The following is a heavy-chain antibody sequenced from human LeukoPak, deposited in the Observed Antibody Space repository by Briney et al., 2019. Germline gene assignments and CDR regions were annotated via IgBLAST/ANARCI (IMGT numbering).Heavy chain of an antibody. V-gene: IGHV4-34*01. CDR1: GGSFSGYY. D-gene: IGHD1-26*01. Sequence: SETLSLTCAVYGGSFSGYYWSWIRQPPGKGLEWIGEINHSGSTNYNPSLKSRVTISVDTSKNQFSLKLSSVTAADAAVYYCAREAYSGSYGGNWFDPWGQGTLVTVSS. J-gene: IGHJ5*02. CDR2: INHSGST. CDR3: AREAYSGSYGGNWFDP.